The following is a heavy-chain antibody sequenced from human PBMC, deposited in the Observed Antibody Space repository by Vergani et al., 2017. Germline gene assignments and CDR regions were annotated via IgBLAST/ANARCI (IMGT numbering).Heavy chain of an antibody. V-gene: IGHV4-39*01. Sequence: QVQLQESGPGLVKPSETLSLTCTVSNDSVSNTFYYWGWIRQTPGKGLEWIGSIYYSGSTYYNPSLESRVTIFLDTSKSQFSLKVTSVTAADTAVYFCARGKYNSGDYYYYYGLDVWGQGTTATVSS. J-gene: IGHJ6*02. D-gene: IGHD3-22*01. CDR2: IYYSGST. CDR1: NDSVSNTFYY. CDR3: ARGKYNSGDYYYYYGLDV.